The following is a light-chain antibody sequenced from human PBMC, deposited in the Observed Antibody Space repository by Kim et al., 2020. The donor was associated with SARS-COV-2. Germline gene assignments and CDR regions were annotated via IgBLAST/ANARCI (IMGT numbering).Light chain of an antibody. CDR1: NSNIGAYSD. CDR2: SNN. CDR3: QSYDSSLSAYV. Sequence: QSVLTQPPSVSGAPGQRVTISCTGSNSNIGAYSDVHWYQHLPGTAPKLFIYSNNNRPSGVPGRFSGSKSGTSASLAITGLQAEDEADYYCQSYDSSLSAYVFGTGTKVTVL. J-gene: IGLJ1*01. V-gene: IGLV1-40*01.